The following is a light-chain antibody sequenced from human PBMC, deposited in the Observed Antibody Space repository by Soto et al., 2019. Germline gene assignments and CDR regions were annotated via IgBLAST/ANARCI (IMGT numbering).Light chain of an antibody. J-gene: IGKJ1*01. V-gene: IGKV3-15*01. Sequence: EIVMTQSPATLSVSPGERATLSCRASESVNSNLAWYQQKRGQAPRLLIYGASTRATGIPARFSGSGSGAEFTLIISSLQSEDFAVYYCQQYKDWPPWTFGQGTKVEIK. CDR1: ESVNSN. CDR3: QQYKDWPPWT. CDR2: GAS.